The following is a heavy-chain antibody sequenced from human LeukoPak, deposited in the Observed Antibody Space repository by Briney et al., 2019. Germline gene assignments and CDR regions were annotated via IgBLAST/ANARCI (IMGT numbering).Heavy chain of an antibody. D-gene: IGHD3-16*01. Sequence: PGGSLRLSCAASGFTFSNAWMSWVRQAPGKGLEWVGRIKSKTDGGTTDYAAPVKGRFTISRDDSKNTLYLQMNSLKTEDTAVYYCTTAYVDYYYGMDVWGQGTTVTVSS. CDR3: TTAYVDYYYGMDV. CDR2: IKSKTDGGTT. V-gene: IGHV3-15*01. J-gene: IGHJ6*02. CDR1: GFTFSNAW.